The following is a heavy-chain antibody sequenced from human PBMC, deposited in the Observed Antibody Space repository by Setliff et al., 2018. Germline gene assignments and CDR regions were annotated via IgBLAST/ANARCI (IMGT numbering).Heavy chain of an antibody. CDR2: ISGDGDST. V-gene: IGHV3-23*01. CDR1: GFTFTNYA. Sequence: PGGSLRLSCAASGFTFTNYAMNWVRQAPGKGLEWVSTISGDGDSTYYADSVMGRFTISRDNSKNSLYLQLNSLRVEDTAVYHCAKDGMGPTYTYFFDFWGQGSQVTVSS. D-gene: IGHD1-26*01. J-gene: IGHJ4*02. CDR3: AKDGMGPTYTYFFDF.